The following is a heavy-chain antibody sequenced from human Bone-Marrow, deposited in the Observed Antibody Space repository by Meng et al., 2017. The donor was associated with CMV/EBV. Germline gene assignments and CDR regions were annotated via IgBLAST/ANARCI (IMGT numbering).Heavy chain of an antibody. CDR2: IYYSGST. Sequence: QVQLQESGPGLVKPSQTLSLTCTVSGCSISSGDYYWSWIRQPPGKGLEWIGYIYYSGSTYYNPSLKSRVTISVDTSKNQFSLKLSSVTAADTAVYYCARDMGSSGYYGNNWFDPWGQGTLVTVSS. CDR1: GCSISSGDYY. V-gene: IGHV4-30-4*08. J-gene: IGHJ5*02. D-gene: IGHD3-22*01. CDR3: ARDMGSSGYYGNNWFDP.